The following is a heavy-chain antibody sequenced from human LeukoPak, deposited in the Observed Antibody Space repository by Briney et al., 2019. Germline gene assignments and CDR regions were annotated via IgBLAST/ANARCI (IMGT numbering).Heavy chain of an antibody. D-gene: IGHD6-13*01. CDR2: NYHSGST. CDR1: GYSISSGYH. V-gene: IGHV4-38-2*02. Sequence: SETLSLTCTVSGYSISSGYHWGWIRQPPGKGLEWIGSNYHSGSTYYNPSLKSRVTISVDTSKNQFSLKLSSVTAADTAVYYCAREAVAAAGVGMDVWGKGTTVTVSS. CDR3: AREAVAAAGVGMDV. J-gene: IGHJ6*04.